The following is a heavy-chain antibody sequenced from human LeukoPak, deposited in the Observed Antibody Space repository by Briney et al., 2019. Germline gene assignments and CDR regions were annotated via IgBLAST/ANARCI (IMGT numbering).Heavy chain of an antibody. CDR1: GGSVNTNNW. D-gene: IGHD3-9*01. Sequence: SETLSLTCAVSGGSVNTNNWWSWVRRPPGKGLEWIGEIYHTGSTNYNPSLKSRVTISGDKSKNQFSLKLSSVTAADTAIYYCARARNEILAGYYSFDYWGQGILVTVSS. V-gene: IGHV4-4*02. CDR3: ARARNEILAGYYSFDY. CDR2: IYHTGST. J-gene: IGHJ4*02.